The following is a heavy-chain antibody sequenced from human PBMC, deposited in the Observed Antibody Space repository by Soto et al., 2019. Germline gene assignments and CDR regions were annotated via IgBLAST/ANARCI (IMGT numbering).Heavy chain of an antibody. V-gene: IGHV3-15*07. CDR2: IKSKTDGGTT. CDR3: TTMTTVTPINWYFDL. Sequence: EVQLVESGGGLVKPGGSLRLSCAASGFTFSNAWMNWVRQAPGKGLEWVGRIKSKTDGGTTDYAAPVKGRFTISRDDSKNMLYLQMNSLKTEDTAVYYCTTMTTVTPINWYFDLWGRGTLVTVSS. CDR1: GFTFSNAW. J-gene: IGHJ2*01. D-gene: IGHD4-4*01.